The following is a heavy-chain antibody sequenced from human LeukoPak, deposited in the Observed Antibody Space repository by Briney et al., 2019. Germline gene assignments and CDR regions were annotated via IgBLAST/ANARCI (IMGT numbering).Heavy chain of an antibody. CDR3: ARDSSGWYRADY. CDR1: GFTFSTYS. J-gene: IGHJ4*02. CDR2: ISSISSYI. Sequence: RECRRLSCAPSGFTFSTYSMNWVRPAPGKGLGWVASISSISSYIYYADSVKGRFTSPRDNAKNSLYLQMNSLRDEDTAVYYCARDSSGWYRADYWGEGTLVTVSS. V-gene: IGHV3-21*01. D-gene: IGHD6-19*01.